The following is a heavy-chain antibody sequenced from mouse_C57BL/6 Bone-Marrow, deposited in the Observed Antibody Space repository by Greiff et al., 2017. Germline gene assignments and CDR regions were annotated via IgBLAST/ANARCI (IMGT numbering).Heavy chain of an antibody. J-gene: IGHJ2*01. Sequence: VQLKQSGPELVKPGASVKISCKASGYTFTDYYMNWVKQSHGKSLEWIGDINPNNGGTSYNQKFKGKATLTVDKSSSTAYMELRSLTSEDSAVYYCARGIYYYGSRWWGQGTTLTVSS. V-gene: IGHV1-26*01. CDR1: GYTFTDYY. D-gene: IGHD1-1*01. CDR3: ARGIYYYGSRW. CDR2: INPNNGGT.